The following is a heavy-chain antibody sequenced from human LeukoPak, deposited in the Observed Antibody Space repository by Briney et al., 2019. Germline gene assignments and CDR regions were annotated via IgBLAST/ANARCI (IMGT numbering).Heavy chain of an antibody. J-gene: IGHJ4*02. CDR3: ARDRGSSGWYEFDY. V-gene: IGHV3-7*01. CDR1: GFTSSSYW. D-gene: IGHD6-19*01. Sequence: GGSLRLSCAASGFTSSSYWMSWVRQAPGKGLEWVANIKQDGSEKYYVDSVKGRFTISRDNAKNSLYLQMNSLGAEDTAVYYCARDRGSSGWYEFDYWGQGTLVTVSS. CDR2: IKQDGSEK.